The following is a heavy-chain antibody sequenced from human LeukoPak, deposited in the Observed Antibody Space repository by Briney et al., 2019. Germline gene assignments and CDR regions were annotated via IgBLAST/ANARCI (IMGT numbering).Heavy chain of an antibody. CDR1: GFTFSSYG. CDR2: IWYDGSNK. CDR3: ARDGDVTAAGTHYYYYMDV. V-gene: IGHV3-33*01. J-gene: IGHJ6*03. Sequence: PGGSLRLSCAASGFTFSSYGMHWVRQAPGKGLEWVAVIWYDGSNKYYADSGKGRFTISRDNSKNTLYLQMNSLRAEDTAVYYCARDGDVTAAGTHYYYYMDVWGKGTTVTVSS. D-gene: IGHD6-13*01.